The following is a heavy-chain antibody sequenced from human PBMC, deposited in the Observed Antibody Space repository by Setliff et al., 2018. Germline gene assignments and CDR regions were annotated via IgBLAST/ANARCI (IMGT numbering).Heavy chain of an antibody. Sequence: ASVKVSCKASGYTFTSYGISWVRQAPGQGLEWMGWISVYNGKTKYAQKFQGRVTMTTDTSTRTAYMEVTRLRSDDTAVYYCSTEKFPGDWGDYWGQGTLVTVSS. J-gene: IGHJ4*02. CDR2: ISVYNGKT. CDR1: GYTFTSYG. V-gene: IGHV1-18*01. D-gene: IGHD2-21*01. CDR3: STEKFPGDWGDY.